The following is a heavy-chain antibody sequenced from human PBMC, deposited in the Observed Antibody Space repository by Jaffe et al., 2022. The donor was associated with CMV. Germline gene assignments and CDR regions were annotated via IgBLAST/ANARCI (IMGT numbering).Heavy chain of an antibody. Sequence: EVQLVESGEGLVQPGGSLRLSCAASGFTFSSYAMHWVRQAPGKGLEYVSAISSNGGSTYYADSVKGRFTISRDNSKNTLYLQMGSLRAEDMAVYYCARSLPPPGDYYYPYYYGMDVWGQGTTVTVSS. V-gene: IGHV3-64*02. D-gene: IGHD4-17*01. CDR2: ISSNGGST. CDR1: GFTFSSYA. J-gene: IGHJ6*02. CDR3: ARSLPPPGDYYYPYYYGMDV.